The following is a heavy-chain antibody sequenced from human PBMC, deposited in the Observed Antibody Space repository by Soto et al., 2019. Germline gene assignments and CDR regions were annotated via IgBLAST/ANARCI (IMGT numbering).Heavy chain of an antibody. V-gene: IGHV1-8*01. CDR3: ARVAVAARPRWYNWFDP. D-gene: IGHD2-15*01. CDR1: GYTFTDYD. J-gene: IGHJ5*02. Sequence: QEQLVQSGAEVKKPGASVKVSCKTSGYTFTDYDINWVRQATGQGRAWIGWMNPNSGETGYAQKFQGRVTMTSSASLSTAYLELSSMRSEDTAVYYCARVAVAARPRWYNWFDPWGQGTLVTVSS. CDR2: MNPNSGET.